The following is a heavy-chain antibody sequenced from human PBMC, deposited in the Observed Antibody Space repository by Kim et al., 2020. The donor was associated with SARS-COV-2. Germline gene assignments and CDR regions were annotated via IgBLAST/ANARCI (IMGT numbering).Heavy chain of an antibody. CDR3: ARLVRPSSFCSGGSCYPDY. CDR1: GYSFTSYW. D-gene: IGHD2-15*01. Sequence: GESLKISCKGSGYSFTSYWIGWVRQMPGKGLEWMGIIYPGDSDTRYSPSFQGQVTISADKSISTAYLQWSSLKASDTAMYYCARLVRPSSFCSGGSCYPDYWGQGTLVTVSS. V-gene: IGHV5-51*01. CDR2: IYPGDSDT. J-gene: IGHJ4*02.